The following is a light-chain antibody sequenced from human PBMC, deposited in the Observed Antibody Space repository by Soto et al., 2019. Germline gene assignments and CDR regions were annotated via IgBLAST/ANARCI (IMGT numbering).Light chain of an antibody. CDR3: QQFNSYPLT. Sequence: AIQLTQSPSSLSASVGHRVTITCRASQGISSALAWYQQKPGKAPKLLIYDASSLESGVPSRFSGSGSGTDFTLIISSLQREDFANYYCQQFNSYPLTFGGGTKVEIK. V-gene: IGKV1-13*02. CDR2: DAS. CDR1: QGISSA. J-gene: IGKJ4*01.